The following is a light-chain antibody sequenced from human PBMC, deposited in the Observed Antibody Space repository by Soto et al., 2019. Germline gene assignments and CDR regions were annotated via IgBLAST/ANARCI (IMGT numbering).Light chain of an antibody. V-gene: IGKV3-11*01. CDR2: DAS. CDR3: QQRNNWPAIS. J-gene: IGKJ5*01. CDR1: QSVDSRY. Sequence: EIVMTQYPGTLSLSPGERATLCCRAIQSVDSRYLAWYQQKPGQAPRLLIYDASNRATGIPARFSGSGSGTDFTLNVSSLEPEDFAVYYCQQRNNWPAISFGQGTRLEI.